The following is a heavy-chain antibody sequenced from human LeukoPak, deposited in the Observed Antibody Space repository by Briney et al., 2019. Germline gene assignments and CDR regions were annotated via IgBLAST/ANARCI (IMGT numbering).Heavy chain of an antibody. CDR3: ARDRARIADFLKDWYFDF. CDR1: GYTFAGYY. V-gene: IGHV1-2*02. D-gene: IGHD6-13*01. J-gene: IGHJ2*01. CDR2: INPKSGGT. Sequence: ASVKVSCKASGYTFAGYYIHWVRQAPGQGLEWMGWINPKSGGTTYAQKFQGRVTLTRDTTISALYMELSSLRSDDTAVYFCARDRARIADFLKDWYFDFWGRGTLVTV.